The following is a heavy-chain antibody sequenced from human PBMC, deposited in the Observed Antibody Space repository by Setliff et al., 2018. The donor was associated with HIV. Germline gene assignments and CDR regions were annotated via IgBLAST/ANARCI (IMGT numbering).Heavy chain of an antibody. V-gene: IGHV4-31*03. Sequence: KPSETLSLTCTVSGGSINGYYWSWIRQHPGKGLEWIGYIYYSGSTYYNPSLESRVTISVDTSKNHFSLKLSSVTAADTAVYYCASGFVLRPFFRGGMDVWGQGTTVTVSS. D-gene: IGHD2-8*01. CDR3: ASGFVLRPFFRGGMDV. CDR2: IYYSGST. CDR1: GGSINGYY. J-gene: IGHJ6*02.